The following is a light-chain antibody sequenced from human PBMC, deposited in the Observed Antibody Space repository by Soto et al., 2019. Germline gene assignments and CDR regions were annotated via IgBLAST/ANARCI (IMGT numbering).Light chain of an antibody. CDR3: QQYVGSPPWT. Sequence: IVLTQSPGTLSLSPGERATLSCRASQSVSGNYLAWYRQKPVQAPRLLIYDASSRATGIPDRFSGSGSGTDFTLTISRLEPEDFTVYYCQQYVGSPPWTFGQGTKVELK. CDR2: DAS. V-gene: IGKV3-20*01. CDR1: QSVSGNY. J-gene: IGKJ1*01.